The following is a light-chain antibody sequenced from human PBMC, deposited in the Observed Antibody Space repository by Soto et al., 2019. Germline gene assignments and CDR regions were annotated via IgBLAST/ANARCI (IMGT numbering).Light chain of an antibody. CDR2: DVF. J-gene: IGKJ2*01. V-gene: IGKV3-11*01. CDR1: QSVARY. Sequence: EIVLTQSPATLSLSPGERATLSCRASQSVARYIAWYQQKPGQAPRLLIHDVFNRATGVPARFSGSGSGTDLSLTISSLEPEDFAVYYCQQLKTFGQGTKLEI. CDR3: QQLKT.